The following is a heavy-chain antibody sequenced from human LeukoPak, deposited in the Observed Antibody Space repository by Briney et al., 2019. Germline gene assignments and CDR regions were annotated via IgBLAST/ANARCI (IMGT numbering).Heavy chain of an antibody. CDR3: ARSLMGARPFDY. CDR2: LYIGGDS. J-gene: IGHJ4*02. Sequence: TGGSLRLSCAASGFTVSSNYMSWVRQAPGMGLEWVSVLYIGGDSYYADSVQGRFTISRDNSKNTLYLQMDSLRAEDTAVYYCARSLMGARPFDYWGQGTLVTVSS. D-gene: IGHD1-26*01. V-gene: IGHV3-53*01. CDR1: GFTVSSNY.